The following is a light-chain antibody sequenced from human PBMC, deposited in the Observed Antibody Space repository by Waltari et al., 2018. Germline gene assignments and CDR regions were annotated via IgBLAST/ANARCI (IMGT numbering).Light chain of an antibody. CDR2: DVS. V-gene: IGLV2-23*02. Sequence: QSALTQPASVSGSPGQSVTISCTGASSDIGRYDIVYWYQQHPGNAPKLRICDVSKRPSGVSDRFSGSKSGDTASLTISGLQFEDEADYYCCSYAGNYIWVFGGGTRLTVL. CDR1: SSDIGRYDI. J-gene: IGLJ3*02. CDR3: CSYAGNYIWV.